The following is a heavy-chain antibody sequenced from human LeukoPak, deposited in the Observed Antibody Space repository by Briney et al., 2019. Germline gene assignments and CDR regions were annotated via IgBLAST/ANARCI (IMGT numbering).Heavy chain of an antibody. J-gene: IGHJ4*01. Sequence: PGGSLRLSCAASGFTFSDYYISWIRQAPGKGLEWVSDISPSGDIISYADSVKGRFIISRDYAKESLHLQMNSLRVEDSAVYYCARETVAGTFDYWGHGTQVTVSS. V-gene: IGHV3-11*01. CDR1: GFTFSDYY. CDR2: ISPSGDII. CDR3: ARETVAGTFDY. D-gene: IGHD6-19*01.